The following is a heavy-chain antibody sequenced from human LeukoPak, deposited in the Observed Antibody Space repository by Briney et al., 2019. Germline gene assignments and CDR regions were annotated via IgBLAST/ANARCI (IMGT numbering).Heavy chain of an antibody. CDR3: ARGEDGGYEHTEH. J-gene: IGHJ4*02. D-gene: IGHD5-12*01. CDR2: IIPILGIA. CDR1: GGTFSSYA. V-gene: IGHV1-69*04. Sequence: SVTLTCTVSGGTFSSYASSWVRQAPGQGLEWMGRIIPILGIANYAQKFQGRVTITADKSTRTAYMELSSTRAEDTAVYYCARGEDGGYEHTEHWGQGTLVTVSS.